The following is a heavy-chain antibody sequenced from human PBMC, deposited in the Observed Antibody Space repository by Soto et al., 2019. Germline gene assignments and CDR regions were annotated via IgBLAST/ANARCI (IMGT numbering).Heavy chain of an antibody. CDR3: ARDTYYDSSGYRGASY. V-gene: IGHV4-30-4*01. CDR1: GGSISSGDYY. CDR2: IYYSGST. J-gene: IGHJ4*02. D-gene: IGHD3-22*01. Sequence: QVQLQESGPGLVKPSQTLSLTCTVSGGSISSGDYYWSWIRQPPGKGLEWIGYIYYSGSTYYNPALKSRVTISVDTSTTQFSLKLSSVTAADTAVYYCARDTYYDSSGYRGASYWGQGTLVTVSS.